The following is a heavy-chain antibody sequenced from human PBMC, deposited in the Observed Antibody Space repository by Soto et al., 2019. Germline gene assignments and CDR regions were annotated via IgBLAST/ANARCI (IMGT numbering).Heavy chain of an antibody. V-gene: IGHV4-34*01. Sequence: SETLSLTGAVYGGSFSGYYWSWIRQPRGKGLEWIGEINHSGSTNYNPSLKSRVTISVDTSKNQFSLKLISVTAADTAVYYCARVLLYYDSSGYPFDYWGQGTLVTVSS. CDR2: INHSGST. CDR1: GGSFSGYY. CDR3: ARVLLYYDSSGYPFDY. J-gene: IGHJ4*02. D-gene: IGHD3-22*01.